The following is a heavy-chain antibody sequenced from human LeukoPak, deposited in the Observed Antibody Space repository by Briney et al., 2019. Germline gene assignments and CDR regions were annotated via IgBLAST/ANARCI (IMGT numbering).Heavy chain of an antibody. V-gene: IGHV4-39*01. CDR3: ARLGGRCVGSSYYSVRYFDF. CDR2: ISYSGNA. J-gene: IGHJ4*02. CDR1: GGSIETTTYY. Sequence: SETLSLTSTVSGGSIETTTYYWGWIRQPPGQGLEWIGSISYSGNAYYNPSLNSRVTTSVDTSKNQFSLKLSSVTAADTAIYYCARLGGRCVGSSYYSVRYFDFWGQGTLVSVSS. D-gene: IGHD2-15*01.